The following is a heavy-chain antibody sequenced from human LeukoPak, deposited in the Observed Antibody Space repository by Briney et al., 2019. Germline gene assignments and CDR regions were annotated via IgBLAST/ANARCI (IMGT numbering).Heavy chain of an antibody. D-gene: IGHD3-3*01. J-gene: IGHJ4*02. CDR3: AKVWSSYYFDY. Sequence: GGSLRLSCAASGFTFSSYAMSWVRQAPGKGLEWVSAISGSGGTTYYPDSVKGRFTISRDNSKNTLYLQMNSLRAEDTAVYYCAKVWSSYYFDYWGQGTLVTVSP. CDR1: GFTFSSYA. CDR2: ISGSGGTT. V-gene: IGHV3-23*01.